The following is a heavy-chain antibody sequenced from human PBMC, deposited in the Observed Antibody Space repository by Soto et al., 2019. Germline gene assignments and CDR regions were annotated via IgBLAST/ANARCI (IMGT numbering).Heavy chain of an antibody. CDR1: GFTFSSYA. Sequence: GGSLRLSCAASGFTFSSYAMSWVRQAPGKGLEWVSAISGSGGSTYYADSVKGRFTISRDNSKNTLYLQMNSLRAEDTAVYYCAKDNPLWFGELLYRGHLDYWGQGTLVTVSS. J-gene: IGHJ4*02. CDR3: AKDNPLWFGELLYRGHLDY. V-gene: IGHV3-23*01. CDR2: ISGSGGST. D-gene: IGHD3-10*01.